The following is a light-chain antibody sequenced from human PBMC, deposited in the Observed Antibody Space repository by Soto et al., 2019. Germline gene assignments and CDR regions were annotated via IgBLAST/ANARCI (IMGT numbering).Light chain of an antibody. CDR2: AAS. CDR1: ENWKL. J-gene: IGKJ5*01. CDR3: QQSYSTLIT. V-gene: IGKV1-39*01. Sequence: QMAQASSSPAAFLGGKGTITWPGKPENWKLFNWYQQKPGKAPKLLIYAASSLQSGVPSRFSGSGSGTDFTLTISSLQPEDFATYYCQQSYSTLITFGQGTRLEIK.